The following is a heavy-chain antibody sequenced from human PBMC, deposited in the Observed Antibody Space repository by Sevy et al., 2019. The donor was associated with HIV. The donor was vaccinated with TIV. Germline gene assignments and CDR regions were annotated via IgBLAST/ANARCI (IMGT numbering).Heavy chain of an antibody. Sequence: GGSQRLSCAASRFTFKTYWMSWVRQAPGKGLEWVGNIKEDGSAKYYADSVRGRFTISRDNAKNSLYLQMSSLRVEDTAVYYCARDSPGYGGYSYWGQRTLVTVSS. CDR2: IKEDGSAK. J-gene: IGHJ4*01. V-gene: IGHV3-7*01. CDR3: ARDSPGYGGYSY. D-gene: IGHD1-26*01. CDR1: RFTFKTYW.